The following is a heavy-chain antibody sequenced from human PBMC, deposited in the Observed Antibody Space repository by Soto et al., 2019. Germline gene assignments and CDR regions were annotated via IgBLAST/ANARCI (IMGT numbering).Heavy chain of an antibody. D-gene: IGHD3-22*01. Sequence: GSLRLSCAASGFTFSSYEMNWVRQAPGKGLEWVSYISSSGSTIYYADSVKGRFTISRDNAKNSLYLQMNSLRAEDTAVYYCAILHYYDSSGYLFDYWGQGTLVTV. CDR3: AILHYYDSSGYLFDY. CDR2: ISSSGSTI. J-gene: IGHJ4*02. CDR1: GFTFSSYE. V-gene: IGHV3-48*03.